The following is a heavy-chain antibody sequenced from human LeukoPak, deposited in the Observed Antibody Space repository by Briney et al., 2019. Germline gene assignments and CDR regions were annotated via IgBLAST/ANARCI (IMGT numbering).Heavy chain of an antibody. CDR2: ISYDGSNK. CDR3: AKPRSCSGGSCYLRQYFQH. CDR1: GFTFSSYE. J-gene: IGHJ1*01. Sequence: GGSLRLSCAASGFTFSSYEMNWVRQAPGKGLEWVAVISYDGSNKYYADSVKGRFTISRDNSKNTLYLQMNSLRAEDTAVYYCAKPRSCSGGSCYLRQYFQHWGQGTLVTVSS. D-gene: IGHD2-15*01. V-gene: IGHV3-30*18.